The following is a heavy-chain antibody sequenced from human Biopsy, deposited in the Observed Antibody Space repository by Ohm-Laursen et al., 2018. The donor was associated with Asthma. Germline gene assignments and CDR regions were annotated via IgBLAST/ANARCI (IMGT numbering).Heavy chain of an antibody. J-gene: IGHJ6*02. D-gene: IGHD5-12*01. CDR3: ARGYSGSDRIVYYYSGLEV. CDR2: RIPVLGTP. V-gene: IGHV1-69*01. Sequence: SSVTVSCKASGVSFSNYAISWGRQAPGQGLEWMGGRIPVLGTPDHAQMFEGRVTITADESTSTAYMELSSLSSEDTAVYYCARGYSGSDRIVYYYSGLEVWGQGTTVTVSS. CDR1: GVSFSNYA.